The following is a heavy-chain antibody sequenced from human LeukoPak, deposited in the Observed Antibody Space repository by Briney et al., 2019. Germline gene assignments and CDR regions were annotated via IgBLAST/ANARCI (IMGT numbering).Heavy chain of an antibody. CDR1: GFTFSNAW. CDR3: AKGKGSGSYYTFDY. CDR2: ISGSGGST. Sequence: GGSLRLSCTASGFTFSNAWVTWVRQAPGKGLEWVSAISGSGGSTYYADSVKGRFTISRDNSKNTLYLQMNSLRAEDTAVYYCAKGKGSGSYYTFDYWGQGTLVTVSS. V-gene: IGHV3-23*01. D-gene: IGHD1-26*01. J-gene: IGHJ4*02.